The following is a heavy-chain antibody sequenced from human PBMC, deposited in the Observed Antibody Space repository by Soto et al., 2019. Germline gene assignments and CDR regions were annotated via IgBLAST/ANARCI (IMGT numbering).Heavy chain of an antibody. CDR1: GGSISSYY. CDR3: AGRYGVAFDI. J-gene: IGHJ3*02. CDR2: IYYRGST. Sequence: QVQLQESGPGLVKPSETLSLTCTVSGGSISSYYWCWIRQPPGKELEWIGYIYYRGSTNYNPPPKSRVTIAAETSRNHFSLKLSSVTAADTTVYYCAGRYGVAFDIWGQGTMVTVSS. D-gene: IGHD3-10*01. V-gene: IGHV4-59*08.